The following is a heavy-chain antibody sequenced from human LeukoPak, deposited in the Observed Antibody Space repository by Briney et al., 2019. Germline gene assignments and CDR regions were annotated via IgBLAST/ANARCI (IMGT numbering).Heavy chain of an antibody. CDR1: GFTFSSYA. CDR2: ISSNGGST. J-gene: IGHJ4*02. D-gene: IGHD2-21*02. V-gene: IGHV3-64D*06. CDR3: VRRLPTTPHYYFDY. Sequence: GGSLRLSCSASGFTFSSYAVHWVRQAPGKGLEYVSAISSNGGSTYYADSVKSRFTISRENSKNTLYLQMSSMRADDTAVYYCVRRLPTTPHYYFDYWGQGTLVTVSS.